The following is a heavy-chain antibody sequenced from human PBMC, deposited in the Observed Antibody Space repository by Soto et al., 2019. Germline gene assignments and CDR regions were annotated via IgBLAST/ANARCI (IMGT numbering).Heavy chain of an antibody. CDR3: AKVRFGEGRVPFDY. D-gene: IGHD3-10*01. Sequence: GGSLRLSCAASGFTFSSYAMSWVRQAPGKGLEWVLAISGSGGSTYYADSVKGRFTISRDNSKNTLYLQMNSLRAEDTAVYYCAKVRFGEGRVPFDYWGQGTLVTVSS. J-gene: IGHJ4*02. CDR2: ISGSGGST. CDR1: GFTFSSYA. V-gene: IGHV3-23*01.